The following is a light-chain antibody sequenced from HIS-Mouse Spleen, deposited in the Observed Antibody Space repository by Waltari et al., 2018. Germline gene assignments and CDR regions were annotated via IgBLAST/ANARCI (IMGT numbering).Light chain of an antibody. V-gene: IGKV1-39*01. Sequence: DIQMTQSPSSISASVGDRVTITCRASQSISSYLNWYQQKPWKAHKLLIYAASSLQSGVPSRFSGSGSGTDFTLTISSLQPEDFATYYCQQSYSTPMYTFGQGTKLEIK. CDR3: QQSYSTPMYT. J-gene: IGKJ2*01. CDR2: AAS. CDR1: QSISSY.